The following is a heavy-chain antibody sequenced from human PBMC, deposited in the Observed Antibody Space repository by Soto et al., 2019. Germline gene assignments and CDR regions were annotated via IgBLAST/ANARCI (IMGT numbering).Heavy chain of an antibody. CDR1: GGSFSGYY. CDR2: INHSGST. J-gene: IGHJ4*02. Sequence: KTSETLSLTCAVYGGSFSGYYWSWIRQPPGKGLEWIGEINHSGSTNYNPSLKSRVTISVDTSKNQFSLQLNSVTPEDTAVYYCARKKEGCTTAACPLDYWGQGTLVTVSS. V-gene: IGHV4-34*01. CDR3: ARKKEGCTTAACPLDY. D-gene: IGHD1-26*01.